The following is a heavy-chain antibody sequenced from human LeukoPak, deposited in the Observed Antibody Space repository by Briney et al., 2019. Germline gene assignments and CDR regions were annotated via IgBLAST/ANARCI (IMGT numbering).Heavy chain of an antibody. CDR2: INHSGST. Sequence: SETLSLTCAVYGGSFSGYYWSWIRQPPGKGLEWIGEINHSGSTNYNPSLKSRVTISVDTSKNQFSLKLSSVTAADTAVYYCARRSRGIAARRGLYYFDYWGQGTLVTVSS. CDR3: ARRSRGIAARRGLYYFDY. V-gene: IGHV4-34*01. D-gene: IGHD6-6*01. J-gene: IGHJ4*02. CDR1: GGSFSGYY.